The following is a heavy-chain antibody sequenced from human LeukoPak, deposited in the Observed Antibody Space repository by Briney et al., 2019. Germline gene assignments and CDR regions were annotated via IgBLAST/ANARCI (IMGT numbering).Heavy chain of an antibody. CDR2: ISNNGGIT. Sequence: GGSLRLSCSASGFIFSNYAMHWVRQAPGKGLEYVAGISNNGGITYYADSVKGRFSISRDNSKNTLYLQMNSLRAEDTAVYYCAKDLRITMIVVAPYFDYWGQGTLVTVSS. J-gene: IGHJ4*02. CDR1: GFIFSNYA. D-gene: IGHD3-22*01. CDR3: AKDLRITMIVVAPYFDY. V-gene: IGHV3-64*04.